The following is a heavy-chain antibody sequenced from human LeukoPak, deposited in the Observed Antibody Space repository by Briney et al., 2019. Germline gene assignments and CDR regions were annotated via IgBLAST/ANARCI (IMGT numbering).Heavy chain of an antibody. CDR3: ARDTETAVAGNNWFDP. J-gene: IGHJ5*02. D-gene: IGHD6-19*01. Sequence: SETLSLTCTVSGYSISSGYYWGWIRQPPGKGLEWIGSIYHSGSTYYNPSLKSRVTISVDTSKNQFSLQLNSVTPEDTAVYYCARDTETAVAGNNWFDPWGQGTLVTVSS. CDR2: IYHSGST. V-gene: IGHV4-38-2*02. CDR1: GYSISSGYY.